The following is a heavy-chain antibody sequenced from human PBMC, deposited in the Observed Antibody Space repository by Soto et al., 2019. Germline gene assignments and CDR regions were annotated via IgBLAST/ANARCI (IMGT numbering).Heavy chain of an antibody. Sequence: LRLSCAASEFIFSNYDMHWVRQAPGKGLEWVAGISNDGRNEYYADSVKGRFTISRDNSKSTLYLQMNSLRGEDTAVYYCARDPHRSAFSGYDYFDYWGQGTLVTVSS. V-gene: IGHV3-30*01. CDR3: ARDPHRSAFSGYDYFDY. J-gene: IGHJ4*02. CDR1: EFIFSNYD. D-gene: IGHD5-12*01. CDR2: ISNDGRNE.